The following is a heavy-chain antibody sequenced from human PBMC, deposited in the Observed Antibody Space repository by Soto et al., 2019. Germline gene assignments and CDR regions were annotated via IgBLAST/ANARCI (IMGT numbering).Heavy chain of an antibody. CDR1: GYTFTSYA. V-gene: IGHV1-3*01. CDR3: ARVVREVVAANYFDY. CDR2: INAGNGNT. Sequence: ASVKVSCKASGYTFTSYAMHWVRQAPGQRLEWMGWINAGNGNTKYSQKFQGRVTITRDTSASTAYMELSSLRSEDTAVYYCARVVREVVAANYFDYWGQGTLVTVSS. D-gene: IGHD2-15*01. J-gene: IGHJ4*02.